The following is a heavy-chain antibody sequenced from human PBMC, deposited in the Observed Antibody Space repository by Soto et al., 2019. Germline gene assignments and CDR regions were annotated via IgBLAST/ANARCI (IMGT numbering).Heavy chain of an antibody. J-gene: IGHJ5*02. Sequence: QVQLQESGPGLVKPSETLSLTCTVSGGSVNSGSYYWSWIRQPPGKGLEWIGNIYYSGSTIYNPSLKSRVTISVDTSKSQFSLKLTSVTAADTPVYYCAREQRSIVSPWFDPWGQGTLVTVSS. V-gene: IGHV4-61*01. D-gene: IGHD2-15*01. CDR2: IYYSGST. CDR1: GGSVNSGSYY. CDR3: AREQRSIVSPWFDP.